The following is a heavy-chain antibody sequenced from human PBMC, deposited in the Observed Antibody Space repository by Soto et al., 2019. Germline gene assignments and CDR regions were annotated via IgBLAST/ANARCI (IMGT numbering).Heavy chain of an antibody. CDR1: GFTFSSYT. CDR2: ISSSSRYI. CDR3: ARDLAVVAAIVNYYYYGMDV. Sequence: VGPLILSCGASGFTFSSYTINWVRQAPWKWLEWVSSISSSSRYIYYADSVKGRFTISRDNDKNSLYLKMNSLRAEDTAVYYCARDLAVVAAIVNYYYYGMDVWGQGTTVTVSS. V-gene: IGHV3-21*01. D-gene: IGHD2-15*01. J-gene: IGHJ6*02.